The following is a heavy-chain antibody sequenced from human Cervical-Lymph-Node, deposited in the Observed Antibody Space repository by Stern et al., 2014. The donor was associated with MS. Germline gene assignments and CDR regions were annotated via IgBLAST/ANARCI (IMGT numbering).Heavy chain of an antibody. CDR3: ARDGSIVVPRGDDAFDI. D-gene: IGHD3-22*01. Sequence: MQLVESGAEVKKPGASVKVSCKASGYTFTSYGISWVRQAPGQGLEWMGWLSAYNGNTNYAQKLQGRVTMTTDTSTSTAYMELRSLRSDDTAVYYCARDGSIVVPRGDDAFDIWGQGTMVTVSS. CDR1: GYTFTSYG. J-gene: IGHJ3*02. CDR2: LSAYNGNT. V-gene: IGHV1-18*01.